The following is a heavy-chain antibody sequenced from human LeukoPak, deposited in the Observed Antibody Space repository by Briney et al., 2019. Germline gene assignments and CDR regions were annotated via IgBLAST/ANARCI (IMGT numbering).Heavy chain of an antibody. D-gene: IGHD3-3*01. V-gene: IGHV1-69*01. CDR2: IIPTFGTA. CDR3: ARVVEWLLSPFDP. Sequence: ASVKVSCKASGGTFSSYAISWVRQAPGQGLEWMGGIIPTFGTANYAQKFQGRVTITADESTSTAYMELSSLRSEDTAVYHCARVVEWLLSPFDPWGQGTLVTVSS. J-gene: IGHJ5*02. CDR1: GGTFSSYA.